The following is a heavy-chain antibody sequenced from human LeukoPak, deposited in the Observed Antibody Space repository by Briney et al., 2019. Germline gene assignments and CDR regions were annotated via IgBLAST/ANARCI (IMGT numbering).Heavy chain of an antibody. CDR1: GFTFSRYA. CDR2: IIGSGGYT. CDR3: AKEAAVAGVLAEYFQH. D-gene: IGHD6-19*01. J-gene: IGHJ1*01. Sequence: GGSLRLSCAASGFTFSRYAMSWVRQAPGKGLAWVSAIIGSGGYTYYADSVKGRFTLSRDNSKNTLSLQMNSLKAEDTAVYYCAKEAAVAGVLAEYFQHWGQGTLVTVSS. V-gene: IGHV3-23*01.